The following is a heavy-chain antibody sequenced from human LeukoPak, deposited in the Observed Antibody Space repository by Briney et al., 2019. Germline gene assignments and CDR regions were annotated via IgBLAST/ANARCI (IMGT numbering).Heavy chain of an antibody. CDR3: AKALYGDYTRNNWFDP. Sequence: ASVKVSCKASGYTITNNYMHWVRQAPGQGLEWTGVINPSGTGTSYAQKFQGRITMSRDTSTSTVYMELSSLRAEDTAFYYCAKALYGDYTRNNWFDPWGQGTLVTVSS. CDR2: INPSGTGT. CDR1: GYTITNNY. D-gene: IGHD4-17*01. J-gene: IGHJ5*02. V-gene: IGHV1-46*01.